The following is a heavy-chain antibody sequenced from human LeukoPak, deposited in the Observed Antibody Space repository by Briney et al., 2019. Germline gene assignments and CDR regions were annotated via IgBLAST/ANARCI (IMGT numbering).Heavy chain of an antibody. J-gene: IGHJ6*03. CDR1: GFTFSSYA. CDR3: ARGPLTQYYYYYYYMDV. Sequence: PGRTLRLSCAASGFTFSSYAMHWARQAPGKGLEYVSAISSNGGSTYYANAVKGRFTISRDNSKNTLYLQMGSLRAEDIAVYYCARGPLTQYYYYYYYMDVWGKGTTVTVSS. CDR2: ISSNGGST. D-gene: IGHD4/OR15-4a*01. V-gene: IGHV3-64*01.